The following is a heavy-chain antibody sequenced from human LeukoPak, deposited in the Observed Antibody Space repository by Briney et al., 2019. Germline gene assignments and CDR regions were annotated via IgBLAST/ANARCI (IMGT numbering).Heavy chain of an antibody. V-gene: IGHV4-39*07. CDR1: GGPISSSSYY. D-gene: IGHD5-12*01. CDR3: ASDPINDAFDI. CDR2: IYHSGST. J-gene: IGHJ3*02. Sequence: SETLSLTCTVSGGPISSSSYYWGWIRQTPGKGLEWIGSIYHSGSTYYNPSLKSRVTISVDTSKNQFSLKLSSVTAADTAVYYCASDPINDAFDIWGQGTMVTVSS.